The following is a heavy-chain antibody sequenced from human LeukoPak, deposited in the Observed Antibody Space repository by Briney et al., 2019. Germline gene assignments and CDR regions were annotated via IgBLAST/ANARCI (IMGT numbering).Heavy chain of an antibody. V-gene: IGHV4-4*02. Sequence: SGTLSLTCAVSGGSISSSNWWSWVRQPPGKGLEWIGEIYHSGSTNYNPSLKSRVTMSVDTSKNQFSLKLSSVTAADTAVYYCARGTRLRVGATNWFDPWGQGTLVTVSS. J-gene: IGHJ5*02. CDR3: ARGTRLRVGATNWFDP. CDR2: IYHSGST. CDR1: GGSISSSNW. D-gene: IGHD1-26*01.